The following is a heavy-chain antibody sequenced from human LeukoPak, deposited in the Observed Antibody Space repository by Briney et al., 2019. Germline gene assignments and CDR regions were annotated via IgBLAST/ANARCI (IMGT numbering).Heavy chain of an antibody. D-gene: IGHD5-12*01. CDR1: GFTFSDHY. CDR2: IYSGGTT. V-gene: IGHV3-66*01. Sequence: GGSLRLACAASGFTFSDHYMSWIRQAPGKGLEGVSVIYSGGTTYYADSVKGRFTISKDNSKNTVFLQMNSLRAEDTAVYYCAGDSGQRGYSGYIFDYWGQGTLVTVSS. CDR3: AGDSGQRGYSGYIFDY. J-gene: IGHJ4*02.